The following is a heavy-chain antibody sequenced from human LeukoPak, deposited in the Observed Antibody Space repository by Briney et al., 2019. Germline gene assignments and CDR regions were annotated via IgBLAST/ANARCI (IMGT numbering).Heavy chain of an antibody. CDR3: ARVEEGYGSGRRENYYYYYMDV. J-gene: IGHJ6*03. Sequence: SETLSLTCTASGGSISSYYWSWIRQPPGKGLEWIGYIHYSGSTNYNPSLKSRVTISVDTSKNQFSLKLTSVTAADTAVYYCARVEEGYGSGRRENYYYYYMDVWGKGTTVTISS. CDR2: IHYSGST. V-gene: IGHV4-59*01. D-gene: IGHD3-10*01. CDR1: GGSISSYY.